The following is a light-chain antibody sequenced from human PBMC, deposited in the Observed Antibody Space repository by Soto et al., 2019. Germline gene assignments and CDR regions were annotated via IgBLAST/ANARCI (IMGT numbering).Light chain of an antibody. CDR3: QQYNNWPPYT. CDR1: QSVSNN. CDR2: GAS. J-gene: IGKJ2*01. V-gene: IGKV3-15*01. Sequence: DTVMTQSPATLSVSPGERATLSCRASQSVSNNLAWYQQKPGQAPRLLIYGASTRATGFPARFSGSGSGTEFTLTISSLRSEDFAVYYCQQYNNWPPYTFGQGTKLEIK.